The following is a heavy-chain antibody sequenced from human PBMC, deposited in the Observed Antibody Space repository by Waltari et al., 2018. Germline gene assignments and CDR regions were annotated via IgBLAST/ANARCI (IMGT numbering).Heavy chain of an antibody. Sequence: EVQLVQSGAEVKKPGESLKISCKGSGYSFTSYWIGWVCQMPGKGREWMGIIYPGVSDTTYSPSFQGQVPISADKSISTACLQWSSLKGSGTAMYYCAGRLNTVAQEYYFDYWGQGTLVTVSS. J-gene: IGHJ4*02. CDR1: GYSFTSYW. CDR3: AGRLNTVAQEYYFDY. V-gene: IGHV5-51*01. D-gene: IGHD4-17*01. CDR2: IYPGVSDT.